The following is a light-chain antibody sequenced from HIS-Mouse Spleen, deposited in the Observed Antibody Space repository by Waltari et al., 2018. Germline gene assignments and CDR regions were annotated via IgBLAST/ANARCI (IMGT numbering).Light chain of an antibody. Sequence: EIVLTQSPGTLSLSPGERATLSCRASQCVSSSYLAWYQQKPGQAPRLLIYGASSRATGIPDRFSGSGSGTDFTLTISRLEPEDFATYYCQQLNSYPPTFGQGTKVEIK. CDR3: QQLNSYPPT. V-gene: IGKV3-20*01. CDR1: QCVSSSY. J-gene: IGKJ1*01. CDR2: GAS.